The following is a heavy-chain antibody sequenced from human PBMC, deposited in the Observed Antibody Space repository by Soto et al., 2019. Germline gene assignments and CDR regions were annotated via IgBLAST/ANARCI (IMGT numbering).Heavy chain of an antibody. CDR3: ARDISDRTPYYDFWSGHGPYYYMDV. J-gene: IGHJ6*03. CDR2: IYYSGST. D-gene: IGHD3-3*01. CDR1: GGSISSYY. V-gene: IGHV4-59*01. Sequence: PSETLSLTCTVSGGSISSYYWSWIRQPPGKGLEWIGYIYYSGSTNYNPSLKSRVTISVDTSKNQFSLKLSSVTAADTAVYYCARDISDRTPYYDFWSGHGPYYYMDVSGKGTTVTVSS.